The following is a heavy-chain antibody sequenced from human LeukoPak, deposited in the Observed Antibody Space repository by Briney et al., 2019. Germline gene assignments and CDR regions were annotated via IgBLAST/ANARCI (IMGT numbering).Heavy chain of an antibody. Sequence: PSETLSLTCAVYGGSFSGYYWSWIRQPPGKGLEWIGEINHSGSTNYDPSLKSRVTISVDMSKNQFSLKLSSVTAADTAVYYCARGDGRYYDFWSGYLPNAFDIWGQGTMVTVSS. CDR1: GGSFSGYY. CDR2: INHSGST. J-gene: IGHJ3*02. D-gene: IGHD3-3*01. CDR3: ARGDGRYYDFWSGYLPNAFDI. V-gene: IGHV4-34*01.